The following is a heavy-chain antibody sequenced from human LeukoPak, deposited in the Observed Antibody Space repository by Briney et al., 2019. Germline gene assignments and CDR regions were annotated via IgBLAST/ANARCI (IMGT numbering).Heavy chain of an antibody. D-gene: IGHD1-1*01. V-gene: IGHV3-30*18. CDR2: ISYDGSNK. Sequence: QPGGSLRLSCAASGFTFNSYGMHWVRQAPGKGLEWVAVISYDGSNKYYADSVKGRFTISRDNSKNSLYLQMNSLRAEDTAVYYCAKLWTGTTSYWGQGTLVTVSS. CDR1: GFTFNSYG. J-gene: IGHJ4*02. CDR3: AKLWTGTTSY.